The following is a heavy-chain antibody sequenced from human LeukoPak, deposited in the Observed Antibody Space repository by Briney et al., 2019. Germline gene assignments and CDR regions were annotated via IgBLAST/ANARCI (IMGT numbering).Heavy chain of an antibody. CDR2: VYSTGRS. Sequence: SETLSLTSTVSGGSISNYFWSWVRQPAGKGLEWIGRVYSTGRSDYNPSLKSRITISVDTSKNQFSLKLSSVTAADTAVYYCARGVSAAGTGGPPFDYWGQGALVTVSS. J-gene: IGHJ4*02. D-gene: IGHD6-13*01. CDR3: ARGVSAAGTGGPPFDY. V-gene: IGHV4-4*07. CDR1: GGSISNYF.